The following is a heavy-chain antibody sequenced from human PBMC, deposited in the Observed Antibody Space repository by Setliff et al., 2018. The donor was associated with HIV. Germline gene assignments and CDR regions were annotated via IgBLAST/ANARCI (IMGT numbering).Heavy chain of an antibody. J-gene: IGHJ4*02. Sequence: GGSLRLSCAASGFTFGSQWMHWVRQAPGKGLVWVSRISPDGSVINYAGSVKGRFTISRDNAKNTLYLQMNGLRAEDTAVYYCVRGIVGASAFNYWGQGTQVTVSS. CDR1: GFTFGSQW. CDR3: VRGIVGASAFNY. D-gene: IGHD1-26*01. V-gene: IGHV3-74*01. CDR2: ISPDGSVI.